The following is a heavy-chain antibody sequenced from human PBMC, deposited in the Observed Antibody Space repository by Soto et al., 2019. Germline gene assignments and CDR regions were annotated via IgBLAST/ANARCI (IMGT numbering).Heavy chain of an antibody. CDR2: INPGNGDT. V-gene: IGHV1-3*01. J-gene: IGHJ6*02. D-gene: IGHD2-2*01. Sequence: ASVKVSCKTSGYSFTKYGLHWVRQAPGQRLQWMGWINPGNGDTKYSKKFQGSVTITRDTSATTAYMELSSLRSEDSAVFYCARTDCSSTSCYNYYYYGVDVWGQGSTVTVSS. CDR3: ARTDCSSTSCYNYYYYGVDV. CDR1: GYSFTKYG.